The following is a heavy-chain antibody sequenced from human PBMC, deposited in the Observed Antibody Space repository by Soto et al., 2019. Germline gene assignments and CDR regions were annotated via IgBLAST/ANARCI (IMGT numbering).Heavy chain of an antibody. CDR1: GFTFSSYS. Sequence: GGSLRLSCAASGFTFSSYSMNWVRQAPGKGLEWVSSISSSSSYIYYADSVKGRFTISRDNAKNSLYLQMNSLRAEDTAVYYCARERPDCGGDCSPPGYGMDVWGQGTTVTVSS. V-gene: IGHV3-21*01. J-gene: IGHJ6*02. CDR2: ISSSSSYI. D-gene: IGHD2-21*02. CDR3: ARERPDCGGDCSPPGYGMDV.